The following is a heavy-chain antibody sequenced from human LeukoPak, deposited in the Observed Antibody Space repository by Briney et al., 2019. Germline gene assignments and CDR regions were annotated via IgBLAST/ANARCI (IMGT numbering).Heavy chain of an antibody. Sequence: ASVKVSCKASGYTFTSYAMHWVRQAPGQRLEWMGWINAGNGNTKYSQKFQGRVTITRDTSASTAYMELSSLRSEDTAVYYCARDHGWYLDPYYFDYWGQGTLVTVSS. V-gene: IGHV1-3*01. D-gene: IGHD6-19*01. J-gene: IGHJ4*02. CDR1: GYTFTSYA. CDR2: INAGNGNT. CDR3: ARDHGWYLDPYYFDY.